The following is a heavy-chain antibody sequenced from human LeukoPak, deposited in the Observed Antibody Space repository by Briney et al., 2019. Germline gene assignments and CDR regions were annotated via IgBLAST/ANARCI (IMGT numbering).Heavy chain of an antibody. Sequence: ASVKVSCKASGYTFTCYYMHWVRQAPGQGLEWMGWINPNSGGTNYAQKFQGRVTMTRDTSISTAYMELSRLRSDDTAVYYCARDFTETIVRGVIIEGIDPWGQGTLVTVSS. J-gene: IGHJ5*02. V-gene: IGHV1-2*02. CDR2: INPNSGGT. CDR3: ARDFTETIVRGVIIEGIDP. CDR1: GYTFTCYY. D-gene: IGHD3-10*01.